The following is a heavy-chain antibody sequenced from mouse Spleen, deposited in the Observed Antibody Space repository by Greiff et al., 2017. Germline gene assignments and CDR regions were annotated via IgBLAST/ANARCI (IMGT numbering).Heavy chain of an antibody. V-gene: IGHV5-6-2*01. CDR2: INSNGGST. J-gene: IGHJ2*01. CDR1: GFTFSSYA. Sequence: EVQRVESGGGLVKPGGSLKLSCAASGFTFSSYAMSWVRQTPEKRLEWVAAINSNGGSTYYPDTVKDRFTISRDNAKNTLYLQMSSLRSEDTALYYCARHSNYADYWGQGTTLTVSS. D-gene: IGHD2-5*01. CDR3: ARHSNYADY.